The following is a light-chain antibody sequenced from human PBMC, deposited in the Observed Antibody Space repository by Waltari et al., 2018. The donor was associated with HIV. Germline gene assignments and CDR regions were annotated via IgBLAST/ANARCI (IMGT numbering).Light chain of an antibody. CDR1: QDFTKH. Sequence: IQMTKSPSCLSATVGDRITITCQASQDFTKHLCRYQQTPGKAPKRLIDAASILQVGVPSGFSGTGSGTEFTLTISSLQPEHFATYYCLQLCLHLLPFGPGTTVDI. CDR2: AAS. V-gene: IGKV1-17*01. CDR3: LQLCLHLLP. J-gene: IGKJ1*01.